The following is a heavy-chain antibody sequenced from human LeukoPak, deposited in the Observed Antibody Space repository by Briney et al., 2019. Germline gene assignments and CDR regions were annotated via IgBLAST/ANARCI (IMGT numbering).Heavy chain of an antibody. D-gene: IGHD3-3*01. J-gene: IGHJ4*02. CDR2: ISSSSSTI. CDR1: GFTFSSYS. CDR3: ASIVIFGVAYFDY. V-gene: IGHV3-48*01. Sequence: PGESLRLSCAASGFTFSSYSMNWVHQAPGKGLEWVSYISSSSSTIYYADSVKGRFTISRDNAKNSLYLQMNSLRAEDTAVYYCASIVIFGVAYFDYWGQGTLVTVSS.